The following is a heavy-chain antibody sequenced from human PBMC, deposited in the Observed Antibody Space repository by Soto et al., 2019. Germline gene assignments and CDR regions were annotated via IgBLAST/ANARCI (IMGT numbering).Heavy chain of an antibody. Sequence: PSETLSPPCPVSGGSISSSSYHWGWIRPPPGKGLEGIGGIYYSGSTYYNPSLKSRVTISVDTSKNQFSLKLSSVTAADTAVYYCARHLGYCSGGSCYPVYYYYYYMDVWGKGTTVTVSS. D-gene: IGHD2-15*01. V-gene: IGHV4-39*01. CDR2: IYYSGST. J-gene: IGHJ6*03. CDR3: ARHLGYCSGGSCYPVYYYYYYMDV. CDR1: GGSISSSSYH.